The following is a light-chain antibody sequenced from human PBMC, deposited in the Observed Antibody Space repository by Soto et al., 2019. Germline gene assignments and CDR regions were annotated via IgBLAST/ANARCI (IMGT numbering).Light chain of an antibody. CDR2: DAS. J-gene: IGKJ4*01. CDR3: QQRSNWPLT. CDR1: QSVSSSY. V-gene: IGKV3D-20*02. Sequence: EIVLTQSPGTLSLSPGERATLSCRASQSVSSSYLAWYQQKPGQPPRLLIYDASNRVTGIPARFSGSGSGTDFTLTISSLETEDFAVYYCQQRSNWPLTFGGGTKVEIK.